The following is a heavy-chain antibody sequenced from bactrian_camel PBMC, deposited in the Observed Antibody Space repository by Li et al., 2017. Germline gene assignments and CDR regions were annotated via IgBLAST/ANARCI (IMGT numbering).Heavy chain of an antibody. V-gene: IGHV3S1*01. CDR2: INDGTT. CDR1: GYTSGRYW. Sequence: VQLVESGGASVQAGGSLRLSCVASGYTSGRYWMTWFRQAPGKEREGVAAINDGTTSIHYTVKGRFSISQDNAKQTLYLQMNSLKPEDTAMYYCAASHPAYDCYAVSWATIAQYNYYGQGTQVTVS. D-gene: IGHD3*01. J-gene: IGHJ4*01. CDR3: AASHPAYDCYAVSWATIAQYNY.